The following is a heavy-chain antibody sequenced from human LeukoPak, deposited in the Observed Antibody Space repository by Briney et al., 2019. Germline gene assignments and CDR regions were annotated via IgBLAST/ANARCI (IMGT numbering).Heavy chain of an antibody. CDR1: GDSISSDY. J-gene: IGHJ5*01. CDR3: VRLATPSSMAARGRSWFES. Sequence: PSETLSLTCAVSGDSISSDYWRWIRQPPGKGLEWIGDIYYTGSTNYSPSLKSRVTISVDTSKNHFSLKVSFVTAAETAVYYCVRLATPSSMAARGRSWFESWGQGTLVTVSS. D-gene: IGHD6-6*01. CDR2: IYYTGST. V-gene: IGHV4-59*01.